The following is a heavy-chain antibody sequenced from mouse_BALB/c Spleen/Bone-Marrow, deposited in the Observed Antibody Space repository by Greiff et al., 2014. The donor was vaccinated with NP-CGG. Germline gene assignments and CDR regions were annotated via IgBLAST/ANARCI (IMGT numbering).Heavy chain of an antibody. V-gene: IGHV1-4*02. CDR3: VRENYDYDGDAMDY. D-gene: IGHD2-4*01. J-gene: IGHJ4*01. CDR1: GYTFTYYT. Sequence: VMLVESAAELARPGASVKMSCKTSGYTFTYYTMHWVKQRPGQGLEWIGYINPSSGYTDYNQKFKDKTTLTTDKSSSTAYLQLSGLTSEDSAVYYCVRENYDYDGDAMDYWGQGTSVTVSS. CDR2: INPSSGYT.